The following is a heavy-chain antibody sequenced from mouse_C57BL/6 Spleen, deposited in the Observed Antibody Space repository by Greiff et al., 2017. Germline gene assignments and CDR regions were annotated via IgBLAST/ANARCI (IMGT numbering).Heavy chain of an antibody. CDR2: ISYDGSN. CDR1: GYSITSGYY. CDR3: ARAPQYYGNRGYAMDY. D-gene: IGHD1-1*01. Sequence: ESGPGLVKPSQSLSLTCSVTGYSITSGYYWNWIRQFPGNKLEWMDDISYDGSNNYNPTLKNRISITRDKSKSQFFLKLNSVPTEDTAAYYCARAPQYYGNRGYAMDYWGQGTSVTVSS. J-gene: IGHJ4*01. V-gene: IGHV3-6*01.